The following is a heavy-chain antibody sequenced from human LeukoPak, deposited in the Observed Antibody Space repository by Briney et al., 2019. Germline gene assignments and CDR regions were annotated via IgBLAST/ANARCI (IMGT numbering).Heavy chain of an antibody. Sequence: SETLSLTCTVSGGSISSSSYYWGWIRQPPGKGLEWIGSIYYSGSTNYNPSLKSRVTISVDTSKNQFSLKLSSVTAADTAVYYCASSVSGYYDSSGYYPYPYYYYYYYMDVWGKGTTVTVSS. CDR1: GGSISSSSYY. J-gene: IGHJ6*03. CDR3: ASSVSGYYDSSGYYPYPYYYYYYYMDV. CDR2: IYYSGST. V-gene: IGHV4-39*07. D-gene: IGHD3-22*01.